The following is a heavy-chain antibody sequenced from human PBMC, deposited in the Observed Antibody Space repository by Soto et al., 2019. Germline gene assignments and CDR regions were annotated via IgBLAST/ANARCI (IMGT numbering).Heavy chain of an antibody. D-gene: IGHD3-22*01. CDR3: ANRNYYAKSGYTFPYFDF. CDR2: ISGNGGRT. CDR1: GFTFNNYD. Sequence: EVQLLESGGGLVQPGGPLRLSCAASGFTFNNYDMSWVRQAPGKGLDWVSTISGNGGRTYYADSVKGRFTISRDNSKNTVYLQMNSLRVEDTAVYYCANRNYYAKSGYTFPYFDFWGQGSLVTVSS. J-gene: IGHJ5*01. V-gene: IGHV3-23*01.